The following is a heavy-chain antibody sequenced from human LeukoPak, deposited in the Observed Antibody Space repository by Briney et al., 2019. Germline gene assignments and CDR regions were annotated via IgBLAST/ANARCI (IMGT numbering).Heavy chain of an antibody. V-gene: IGHV3-30-3*01. Sequence: GGSLRLSCAASGFSFSSYAMHWVRQAPGKGLEWVAVISYDGSNKYYADSVKGRFTISRDNSKNTLYLQMNSLRAEDTAVYYCARWGGLVVVPAAIDAFDIWGQGTMVTVSS. CDR2: ISYDGSNK. J-gene: IGHJ3*02. CDR1: GFSFSSYA. CDR3: ARWGGLVVVPAAIDAFDI. D-gene: IGHD2-2*01.